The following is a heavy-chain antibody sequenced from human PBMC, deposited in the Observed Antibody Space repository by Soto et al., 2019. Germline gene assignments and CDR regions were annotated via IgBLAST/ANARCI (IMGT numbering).Heavy chain of an antibody. D-gene: IGHD5-18*01. CDR3: AKGDSGYRYSDTYYFDY. CDR1: GLTFSNYA. J-gene: IGHJ4*02. V-gene: IGHV3-23*01. CDR2: ISGSGGST. Sequence: EVQLLESGGDLIQPGGSLRLSCAASGLTFSNYAMNWVRQAPGKGLEWVSAISGSGGSTHYADSVKGRFTISRDNSKNKLYLQMHSLRAEDTAIYYCAKGDSGYRYSDTYYFDYWGQGALVTVSS.